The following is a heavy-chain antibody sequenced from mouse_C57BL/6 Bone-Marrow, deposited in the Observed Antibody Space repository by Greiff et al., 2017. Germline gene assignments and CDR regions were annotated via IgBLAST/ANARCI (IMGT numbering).Heavy chain of an antibody. Sequence: QVQLQQPGAELVKPGASVKLSCKASGYTFTSYWMHWVKQRPGQGLEWIGMIHPNSGRTNYNEKFKSKATLTVDKSSSTAYMQLSSLTYEDSAVYYCAIEPLWCFDVWGTGTTVTVSS. CDR2: IHPNSGRT. V-gene: IGHV1-64*01. CDR1: GYTFTSYW. J-gene: IGHJ1*03. CDR3: AIEPLWCFDV.